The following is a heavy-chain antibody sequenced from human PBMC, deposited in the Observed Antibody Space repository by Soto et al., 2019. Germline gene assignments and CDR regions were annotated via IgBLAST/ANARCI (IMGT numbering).Heavy chain of an antibody. CDR1: GLTFSDHY. J-gene: IGHJ5*02. D-gene: IGHD3-22*01. V-gene: IGHV3-11*01. CDR3: ARGARRDESSGRRSWFDP. CDR2: ISGSGNTI. Sequence: QVQLVESGGGLVKPGGSLRLSCAASGLTFSDHYMSWIRQAPGKGLEWVSYISGSGNTIYYADSLKGRFTISRDNAKNSLYLQMNSLRAEDTAVYYCARGARRDESSGRRSWFDPWGQGTLVTVSS.